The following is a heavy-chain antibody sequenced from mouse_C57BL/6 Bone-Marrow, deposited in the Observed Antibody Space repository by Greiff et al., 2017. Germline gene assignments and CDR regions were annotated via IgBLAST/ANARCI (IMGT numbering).Heavy chain of an antibody. J-gene: IGHJ4*01. V-gene: IGHV14-4*01. CDR2: IDPENGDT. CDR1: GFNIKDDY. Sequence: DVKLQESGAELVRPGASVKLSCTASGFNIKDDYMHWVKQRPEQGLEWIGWIDPENGDTEYDTKFQGKATITADTSSNTANLQLSSLTSEDTAVYYCTGALDNWGQGTSVTVSS. CDR3: TGALDN.